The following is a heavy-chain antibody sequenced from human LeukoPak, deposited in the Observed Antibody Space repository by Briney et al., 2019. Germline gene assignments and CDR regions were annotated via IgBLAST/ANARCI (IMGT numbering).Heavy chain of an antibody. CDR3: ARRLLGYSSGWYYFDY. Sequence: PGGSLRLSCAASGFTVSSNYMSWVRQAPGKGLEWVSAIYSGGSTYYADSVKGRFTISRDNSKNTLYLQMNSLRAEDTAVYYCARRLLGYSSGWYYFDYWGQGTLVTVSS. V-gene: IGHV3-53*01. D-gene: IGHD6-19*01. J-gene: IGHJ4*02. CDR2: IYSGGST. CDR1: GFTVSSNY.